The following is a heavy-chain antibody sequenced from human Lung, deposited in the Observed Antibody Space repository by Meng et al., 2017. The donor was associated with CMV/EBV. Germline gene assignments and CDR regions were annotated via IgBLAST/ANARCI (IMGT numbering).Heavy chain of an antibody. CDR2: IYHSGST. CDR1: GGSISISNW. CDR3: ASFPPPGKQWLVTDY. Sequence: GELQESVPGLVRPSGTLSLTLAVLGGSISISNWWSWVRQPPGKGLEWIGEIYHSGSTNYNPSLKSRVTISVDKSKNQFSLKLSSVTAADTAVYYCASFPPPGKQWLVTDYWGQGTLVTASS. J-gene: IGHJ4*02. V-gene: IGHV4-4*02. D-gene: IGHD6-19*01.